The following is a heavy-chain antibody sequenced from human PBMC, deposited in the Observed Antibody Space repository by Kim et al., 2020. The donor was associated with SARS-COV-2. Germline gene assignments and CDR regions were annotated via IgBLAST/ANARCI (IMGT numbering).Heavy chain of an antibody. Sequence: SETLSLTCTVSGGSISSGDYYWSWIRQPPGKGLEWIGYIYYSGSTYYNPSLKSRVTISVDTSKNQFSLKLSSVTAADTAVYYCAREVGYNWFDPWGQGTLVTVSS. J-gene: IGHJ5*02. CDR2: IYYSGST. D-gene: IGHD3-16*01. V-gene: IGHV4-30-4*01. CDR1: GGSISSGDYY. CDR3: AREVGYNWFDP.